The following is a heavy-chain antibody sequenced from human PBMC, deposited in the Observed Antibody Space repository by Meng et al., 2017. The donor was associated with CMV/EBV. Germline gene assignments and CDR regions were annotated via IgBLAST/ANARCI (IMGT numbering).Heavy chain of an antibody. Sequence: ASVKVSCKASGYTFTSYGISWVRRAPGQGLEWMGWISAYNGNTNYAQKLQGRVTMTTDTSTSTAYMELRSLRSDDTAVYYCARDAQVVGATPGDYWGQGTLVTVSS. CDR2: ISAYNGNT. CDR3: ARDAQVVGATPGDY. CDR1: GYTFTSYG. V-gene: IGHV1-18*01. D-gene: IGHD1-26*01. J-gene: IGHJ4*02.